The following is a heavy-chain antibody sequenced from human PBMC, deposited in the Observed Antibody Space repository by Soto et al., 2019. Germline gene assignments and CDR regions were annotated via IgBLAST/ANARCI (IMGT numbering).Heavy chain of an antibody. CDR2: ISGSTDYL. J-gene: IGHJ4*02. D-gene: IGHD3-10*01. V-gene: IGHV3-11*05. Sequence: QVQLVESGGDLVKPGGSLRLSCAASGFTFTDYYMSWLRQAPGQGLQWLSYISGSTDYLNYADSVKGRFTISRDNAKNLLYLQMTRLRADDTAVYYCARDIGLSSSNYFDFWGQGTLVTVSS. CDR3: ARDIGLSSSNYFDF. CDR1: GFTFTDYY.